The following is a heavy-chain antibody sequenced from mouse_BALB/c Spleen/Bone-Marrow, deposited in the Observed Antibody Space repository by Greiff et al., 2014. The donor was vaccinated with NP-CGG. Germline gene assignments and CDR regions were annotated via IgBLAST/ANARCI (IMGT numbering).Heavy chain of an antibody. CDR2: INPNNGGT. CDR3: AREGFGAWFAY. CDR1: GYTFTDYN. Sequence: EVQLVESGPGLVKPGASVKIPCKASGYTFTDYNMDWVKQSHGKSLEWIGDINPNNGGTIYNQKFKGKATLTVDKSSSTAYMELRSLTSEDTAVYYCAREGFGAWFAYWGQGTLVAVSA. D-gene: IGHD3-1*01. V-gene: IGHV1-18*01. J-gene: IGHJ3*01.